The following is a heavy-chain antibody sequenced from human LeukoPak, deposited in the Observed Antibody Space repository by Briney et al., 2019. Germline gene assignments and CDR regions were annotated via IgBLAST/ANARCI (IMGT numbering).Heavy chain of an antibody. CDR1: GFTFSSYG. Sequence: GGSLRLSCAASGFTFSSYGMHWVCQDPGKGLEWVAFIRYDGSNKYYEDSVKGRFTISRDNSKNTLYLQMNSLRAEDTAVYYCAKGDLGDYYDSSGYYYYWGQGTLVTVSS. CDR3: AKGDLGDYYDSSGYYYY. V-gene: IGHV3-30*02. J-gene: IGHJ4*02. CDR2: IRYDGSNK. D-gene: IGHD3-22*01.